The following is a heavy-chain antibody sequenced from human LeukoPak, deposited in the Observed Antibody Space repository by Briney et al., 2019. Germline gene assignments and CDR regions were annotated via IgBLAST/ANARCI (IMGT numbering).Heavy chain of an antibody. CDR3: ARDGYGTGSHDY. V-gene: IGHV3-7*01. CDR1: GFTFSSYW. Sequence: PGGSLRLSCTASGFTFSSYWISWVRQTPEKGLEWVANINQDGGEKNYVASVRGRFLISRDNAKNSLYLQMNSLRVEDTALYYCARDGYGTGSHDYWGQGTLVTVSS. J-gene: IGHJ4*02. CDR2: INQDGGEK. D-gene: IGHD3-10*01.